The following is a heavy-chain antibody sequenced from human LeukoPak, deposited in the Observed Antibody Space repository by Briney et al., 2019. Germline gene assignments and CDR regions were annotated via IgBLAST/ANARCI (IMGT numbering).Heavy chain of an antibody. CDR3: ARALVAYGSGDY. V-gene: IGHV3-30-3*01. CDR1: GFTFSSYA. Sequence: GRSLRLSCAASGFTFSSYALHWVRQAPGKGLEWVAVISYDGYNRYYADSVKGRFTISRDNSKNTLYLQMNSLRAEDTAVYYCARALVAYGSGDYWGQGTLVTVSS. J-gene: IGHJ4*02. D-gene: IGHD3-10*01. CDR2: ISYDGYNR.